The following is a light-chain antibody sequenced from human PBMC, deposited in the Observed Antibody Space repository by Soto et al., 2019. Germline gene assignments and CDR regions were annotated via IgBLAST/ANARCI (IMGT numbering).Light chain of an antibody. CDR3: AAWDDSLSGVV. CDR1: SSNIGSNY. J-gene: IGLJ2*01. Sequence: QSVLTQPPSASGTPGQRVTISCSGSSSNIGSNYVYWYQQLPGTVPQLLIYRNSERPSGVPDRFSGSKSGTSASLAISGLRSEDEADYYCAAWDDSLSGVVFGVGTKVTVL. V-gene: IGLV1-47*01. CDR2: RNS.